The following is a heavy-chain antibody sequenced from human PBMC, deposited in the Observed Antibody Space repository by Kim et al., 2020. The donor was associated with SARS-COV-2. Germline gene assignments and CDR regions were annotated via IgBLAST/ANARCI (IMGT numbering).Heavy chain of an antibody. D-gene: IGHD2-15*01. J-gene: IGHJ6*02. Sequence: GGSLRLSCAASGFTFSSYAMSWVRQAPGKGLEWVSAISGSGGSTYYADSVKGRFTISRDNSKNTLYLQMNSLRAEDTAVYYCAKALGYCSGGSCYSYWYYGMDVWGQGTTVTVSS. CDR3: AKALGYCSGGSCYSYWYYGMDV. V-gene: IGHV3-23*01. CDR1: GFTFSSYA. CDR2: ISGSGGST.